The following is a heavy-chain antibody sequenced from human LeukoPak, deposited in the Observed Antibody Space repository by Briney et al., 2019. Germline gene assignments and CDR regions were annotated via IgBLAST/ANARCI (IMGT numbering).Heavy chain of an antibody. Sequence: ASVKVSCKASGYIFTSYSISWVRQAPGQGLEWMGWISAYNGNTDYAQKLQGRVTMTTDTSTSTAYMELRSLRSDDTAVYYCARDPDCISANCYFAHYDYWGQGTLVTVSS. CDR1: GYIFTSYS. V-gene: IGHV1-18*01. CDR2: ISAYNGNT. CDR3: ARDPDCISANCYFAHYDY. D-gene: IGHD2-2*01. J-gene: IGHJ4*02.